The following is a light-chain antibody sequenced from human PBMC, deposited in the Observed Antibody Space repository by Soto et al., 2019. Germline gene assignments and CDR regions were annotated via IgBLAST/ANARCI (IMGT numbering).Light chain of an antibody. CDR3: SSYTSSSTYV. V-gene: IGLV2-18*02. Sequence: QSVLTQPPSVSGSPGQSVTISCTGTSSDVGSSNGVSWYQQHPGTAPKLMIYDVSNRPSGVPDRFSGSKSGNTASLTISGLQAGDEADYYCSSYTSSSTYVFGTGTKVTVL. CDR1: SSDVGSSNG. J-gene: IGLJ1*01. CDR2: DVS.